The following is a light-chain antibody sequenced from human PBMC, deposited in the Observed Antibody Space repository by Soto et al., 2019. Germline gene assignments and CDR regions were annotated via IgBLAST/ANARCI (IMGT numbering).Light chain of an antibody. CDR1: QSIYNY. Sequence: DIQMTQSPSSLSASVGDRISITCRPSQSIYNYLNWYQQKPGKAPKLLIYAASSLRSGVPSRFSGSGSGTDFTLTISSLQPEDFATYYCQQSYSTLALTFGGGTKVEIK. CDR2: AAS. CDR3: QQSYSTLALT. V-gene: IGKV1-39*01. J-gene: IGKJ4*01.